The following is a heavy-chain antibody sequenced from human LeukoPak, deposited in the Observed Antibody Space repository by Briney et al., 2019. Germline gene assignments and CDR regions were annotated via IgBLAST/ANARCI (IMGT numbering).Heavy chain of an antibody. V-gene: IGHV4-39*01. CDR1: GGSISSSSYY. CDR3: ANGRGYSYIDY. D-gene: IGHD5-18*01. Sequence: SETLSLTCTVSGGSISSSSYYWGWIRQPPGKGLEWIGSIYHSGSTYYNPSLKSRVTISVDTSKDQFSLKLSSVTAADTAVYHCANGRGYSYIDYWGQGTLVTVSS. J-gene: IGHJ4*02. CDR2: IYHSGST.